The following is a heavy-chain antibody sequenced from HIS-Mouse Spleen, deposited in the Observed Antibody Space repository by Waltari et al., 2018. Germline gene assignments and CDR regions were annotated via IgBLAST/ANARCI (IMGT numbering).Heavy chain of an antibody. Sequence: QLQLQESGPGLVKPSETLSLTCTVSGGSINSSSYYWGWIRHPPGKGLEWIGSIYYSGSTYYNQSLKSRVTISVDTSKNQFSLKLSSVTAADTAVYYCAREIPYSSSWYDWYFDLWGRGTLVTVSS. V-gene: IGHV4-39*07. CDR1: GGSINSSSYY. CDR2: IYYSGST. J-gene: IGHJ2*01. CDR3: AREIPYSSSWYDWYFDL. D-gene: IGHD6-13*01.